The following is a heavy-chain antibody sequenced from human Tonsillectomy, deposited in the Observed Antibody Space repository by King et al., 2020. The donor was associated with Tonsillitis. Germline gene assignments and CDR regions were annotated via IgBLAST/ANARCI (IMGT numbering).Heavy chain of an antibody. CDR2: ISYDGSIK. J-gene: IGHJ5*02. CDR1: GFTFSTYG. CDR3: VKDIWAPLLNWSDP. D-gene: IGHD3-16*01. Sequence: QVQLVESGGGVVQPGRSLRLSCAASGFTFSTYGMHWVRQAPGKGLEWLAVISYDGSIKYYADSVKGRFTISRDNSKNTVYLQMNSLRAGDTAVFYCVKDIWAPLLNWSDPWGQGTLVTVSS. V-gene: IGHV3-30*18.